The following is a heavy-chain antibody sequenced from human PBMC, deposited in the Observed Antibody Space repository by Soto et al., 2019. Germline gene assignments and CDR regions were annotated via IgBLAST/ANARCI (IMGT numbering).Heavy chain of an antibody. CDR1: GFTFSSYA. V-gene: IGHV3-23*01. D-gene: IGHD2-8*02. Sequence: PGGSLRLSCAASGFTFSSYAMSWVRQAPGKGLEWVSAISGSGGSTYYADSVKGRFTISRDNSKNTLYLQMNSLRAEDTAVYYCAKATPAAVLGYYYYYGMDVWGQGTPVTVSS. CDR3: AKATPAAVLGYYYYYGMDV. J-gene: IGHJ6*02. CDR2: ISGSGGST.